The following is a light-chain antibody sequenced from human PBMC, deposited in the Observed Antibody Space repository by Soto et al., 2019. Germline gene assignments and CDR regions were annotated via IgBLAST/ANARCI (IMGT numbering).Light chain of an antibody. Sequence: IQLTQSPSFLSASVGDRVTITCRASQGISSYLAWYQQKPGKAPKLLIYAASTLQSGVPSRFSGSGSGTEFTLTISSLQPEDFATYYCQQLNSYPPPFGQGTRLEIK. V-gene: IGKV1-9*01. CDR2: AAS. J-gene: IGKJ5*01. CDR3: QQLNSYPPP. CDR1: QGISSY.